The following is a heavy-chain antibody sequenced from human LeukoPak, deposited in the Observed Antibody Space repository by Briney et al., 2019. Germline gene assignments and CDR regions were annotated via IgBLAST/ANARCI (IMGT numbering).Heavy chain of an antibody. CDR3: AKALGIAVVGANRVFDC. D-gene: IGHD6-13*01. Sequence: GGSLRLSLAASGLTFSSDAMSWVRQAARKGLELVSTISDSGGSTYYADSVKGRFTISRDNSKNTLYLQMNSLRAEDTAVYYCAKALGIAVVGANRVFDCWGQGTLVTVSS. CDR2: ISDSGGST. CDR1: GLTFSSDA. J-gene: IGHJ4*02. V-gene: IGHV3-23*01.